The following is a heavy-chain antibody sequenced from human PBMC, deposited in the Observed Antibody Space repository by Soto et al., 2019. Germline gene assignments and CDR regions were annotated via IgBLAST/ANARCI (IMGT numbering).Heavy chain of an antibody. Sequence: SLRLSCAASGFTFNNYAMSWVRQAPGKGLEWVSAIGGSGDWTYYADSVKGRFTISRDNSKNTLYLQMNSLRAEDTAVYYCARHLAAAGYWGQGTRVTVSS. V-gene: IGHV3-23*01. D-gene: IGHD6-13*01. CDR1: GFTFNNYA. J-gene: IGHJ4*02. CDR3: ARHLAAAGY. CDR2: IGGSGDWT.